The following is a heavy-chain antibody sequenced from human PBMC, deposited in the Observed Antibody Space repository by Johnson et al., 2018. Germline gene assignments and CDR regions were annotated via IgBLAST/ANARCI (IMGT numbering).Heavy chain of an antibody. V-gene: IGHV3-30*14. CDR3: VRDGWRGPEYLQY. D-gene: IGHD2-2*03. J-gene: IGHJ1*01. CDR1: GFSFSIYA. Sequence: VQLLETGGGVVQPGRSLSLSCVASGFSFSIYAVHWVRPAPGKGLEWVAFISYDGSQKNYGDSVKGRFSTSRDNAKNTVYLKMNSLRPEDTAVYYCVRDGWRGPEYLQYGGQGTLVTVSS. CDR2: ISYDGSQK.